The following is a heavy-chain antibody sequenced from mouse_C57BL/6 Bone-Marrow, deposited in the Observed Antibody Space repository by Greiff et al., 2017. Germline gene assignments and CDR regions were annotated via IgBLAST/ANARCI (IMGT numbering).Heavy chain of an antibody. D-gene: IGHD1-1*01. CDR2: IYPRSGNT. Sequence: VQLQQSGAELARPGASVKLSCKASGYTFTSYGISWVKQRTGQGLEWIGEIYPRSGNTYYNEKFKGKATLTANKSSSTASLELRSLTSEDSAVYFCARVGGLLSTVVDYFDYWGQGTTLTVSS. CDR1: GYTFTSYG. J-gene: IGHJ2*01. CDR3: ARVGGLLSTVVDYFDY. V-gene: IGHV1-81*01.